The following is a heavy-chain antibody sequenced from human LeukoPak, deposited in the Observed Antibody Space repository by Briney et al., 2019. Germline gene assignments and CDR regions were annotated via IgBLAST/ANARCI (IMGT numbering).Heavy chain of an antibody. CDR3: ARPRRGYSYGFFDN. CDR1: GFTFISYS. J-gene: IGHJ4*02. V-gene: IGHV3-21*05. Sequence: GGSLRLSCAASGFTFISYSMNWVRQAPGKGLECISYISYTGDYIYDADSVKGRFTISRDNAKNSLYLQMNSLRAEDTAIYYCARPRRGYSYGFFDNWGQGTLVTVSS. D-gene: IGHD5-18*01. CDR2: ISYTGDYI.